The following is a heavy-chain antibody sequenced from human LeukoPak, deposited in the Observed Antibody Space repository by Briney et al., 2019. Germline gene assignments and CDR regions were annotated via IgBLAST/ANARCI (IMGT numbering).Heavy chain of an antibody. CDR1: GFTFSSYA. J-gene: IGHJ5*02. CDR2: ISYDGSNK. D-gene: IGHD6-19*01. CDR3: ARDLREVSSGWTNWFDP. V-gene: IGHV3-30*04. Sequence: PGGFLRLSCAASGFTFSSYAMHWVRQAPGKGLEWVAVISYDGSNKYYADSVKGRFTISRDNSKNTLYLQMNSLRAEDTAVYYCARDLREVSSGWTNWFDPWGQGTLVTVSS.